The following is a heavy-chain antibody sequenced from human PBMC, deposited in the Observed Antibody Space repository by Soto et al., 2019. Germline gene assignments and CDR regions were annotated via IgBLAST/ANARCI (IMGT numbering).Heavy chain of an antibody. CDR3: AKEARDYDFWSGYQYYYYYGMDV. CDR2: ISYDGSKK. D-gene: IGHD3-3*01. Sequence: VGSLRLSCAASGFILSTYGMHWVRQAPCKGLEWVAVISYDGSKKYYADSVKGRFTISRDNSKNTLYLQMNSLRAEDTAVYYCAKEARDYDFWSGYQYYYYYGMDVWGQGTTVTVSS. J-gene: IGHJ6*02. CDR1: GFILSTYG. V-gene: IGHV3-30*18.